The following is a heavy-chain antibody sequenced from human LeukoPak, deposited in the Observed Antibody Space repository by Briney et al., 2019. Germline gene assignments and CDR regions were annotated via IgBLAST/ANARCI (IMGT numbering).Heavy chain of an antibody. CDR2: IIPIFGTA. Sequence: ASVKVSCKASGGTFSSYAISWVRQAPGQGLEWMGGIIPIFGTANYAQKFQGRVTITADKSTSTAYMELSSLRVEDTAVYYCAKPALRPYYYYTYVWGKGTTVTVSS. CDR1: GGTFSSYA. D-gene: IGHD4-17*01. J-gene: IGHJ6*03. CDR3: AKPALRPYYYYTYV. V-gene: IGHV1-69*06.